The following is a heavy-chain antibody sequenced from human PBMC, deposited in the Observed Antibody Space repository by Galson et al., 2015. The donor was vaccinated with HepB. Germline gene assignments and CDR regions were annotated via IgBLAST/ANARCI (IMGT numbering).Heavy chain of an antibody. CDR1: GGSFSGYY. D-gene: IGHD5-18*01. CDR3: ARKALWLSY. J-gene: IGHJ4*02. Sequence: ETLSLTCAVYGGSFSGYYWSWIRQPPGKGLEWIGEINHSGSTNYNPSLKSRVTISVDTSKNQFSLKLSSVTAADTAVYYCARKALWLSYWSQGTLVTVSS. V-gene: IGHV4-34*01. CDR2: INHSGST.